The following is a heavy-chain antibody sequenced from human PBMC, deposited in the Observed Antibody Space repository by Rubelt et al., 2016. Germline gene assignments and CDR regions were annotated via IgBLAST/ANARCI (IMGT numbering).Heavy chain of an antibody. J-gene: IGHJ4*02. D-gene: IGHD6-19*01. CDR2: INHSGGT. CDR3: ASGSGWDRYFDY. CDR1: GGSFSAYY. Sequence: QVKLQQWGAGLLKPSETLSLTCTVYGGSFSAYYWSWIRQPPGKGPEWIGEINHSGGTNYNPSLKSRVTISVDTSKNQFSLKRTSVTAAETAVYVCASGSGWDRYFDYWGQGILVTVSS. V-gene: IGHV4-34*01.